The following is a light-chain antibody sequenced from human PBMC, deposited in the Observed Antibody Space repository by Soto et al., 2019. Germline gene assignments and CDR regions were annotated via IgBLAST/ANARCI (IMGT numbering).Light chain of an antibody. CDR1: QSISNTY. CDR3: HQDYDLPLT. V-gene: IGKV3D-7*01. J-gene: IGKJ4*01. CDR2: GAS. Sequence: EIVMTQSPGTLSLSPGGRATLSCRASQSISNTYVSWYQQKPGQAPRLLIYGASTRATGIPARFSGSGSGTDFTLSISSLQPEDFAVYYCHQDYDLPLTFGGGTKVDI.